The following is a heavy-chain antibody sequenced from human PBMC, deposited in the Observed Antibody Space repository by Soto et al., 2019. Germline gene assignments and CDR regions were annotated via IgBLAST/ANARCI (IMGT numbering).Heavy chain of an antibody. Sequence: QVQLVQSGAEVKKPGSSVKVSCKASGGTFSSYAISWVRQAPGQGLEWMGGIIPIFGTANYAQKFQGRVTITADESTSTAYMELSSLRAEDTAVYYCAIELLPRVYYYYGMDVWGQGTTVTVSS. CDR2: IIPIFGTA. V-gene: IGHV1-69*01. J-gene: IGHJ6*02. CDR1: GGTFSSYA. CDR3: AIELLPRVYYYYGMDV. D-gene: IGHD1-26*01.